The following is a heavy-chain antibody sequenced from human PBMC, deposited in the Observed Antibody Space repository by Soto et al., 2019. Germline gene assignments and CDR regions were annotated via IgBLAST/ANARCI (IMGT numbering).Heavy chain of an antibody. CDR3: ARVDYGDHDAFDI. D-gene: IGHD4-17*01. Sequence: ASVKFSCKASGYTFTGYYMHWVRQAPGQGLEWMGWINPNSGGTNYAQKFQGRVTMTRETSISTAYMELSRLRSDDTAVYYCARVDYGDHDAFDIWGQGTVVTVSS. CDR1: GYTFTGYY. J-gene: IGHJ3*02. V-gene: IGHV1-2*02. CDR2: INPNSGGT.